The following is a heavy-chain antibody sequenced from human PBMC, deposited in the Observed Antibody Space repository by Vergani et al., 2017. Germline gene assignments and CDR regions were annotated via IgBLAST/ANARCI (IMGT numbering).Heavy chain of an antibody. CDR3: ARDRSAARQQLGY. CDR2: INPSGGST. CDR1: GYTFTSYY. V-gene: IGHV1-46*03. Sequence: QVQLVQSGAEVKKPGASVKVSCKASGYTFTSYYMHWVRQAPGQGLEWMGIINPSGGSTSYAQEFQGRVTMTRDTSTSTVYMELSSLRAEDTAVYYCARDRSAARQQLGYWGQGTLVTVSS. D-gene: IGHD6-13*01. J-gene: IGHJ4*02.